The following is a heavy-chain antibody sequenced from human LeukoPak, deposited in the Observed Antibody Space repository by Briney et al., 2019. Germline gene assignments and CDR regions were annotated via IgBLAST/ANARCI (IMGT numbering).Heavy chain of an antibody. Sequence: GRSLTLSCAASALTATSNYISWVRQPPGKGLEWVSVIYSGGSTYYADSVKGRFTISRDNSKNTLYLQMNSLRAEDTAVYYCARAPYGSGSFYDYWGQGPLVTVSS. CDR1: ALTATSNY. CDR3: ARAPYGSGSFYDY. CDR2: IYSGGST. J-gene: IGHJ4*02. V-gene: IGHV3-66*01. D-gene: IGHD3-10*01.